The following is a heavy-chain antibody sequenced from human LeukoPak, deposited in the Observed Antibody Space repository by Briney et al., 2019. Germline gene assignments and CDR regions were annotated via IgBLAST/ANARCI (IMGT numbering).Heavy chain of an antibody. Sequence: SETLSLTCSVSGGSITNYYWSWIRQPAGKGLEWIGRFYSRGTTYYNPPLQGRVTISIDKSKNQFSLRLMSVTAADTAIYYCARAFTITSGNYFDPWGQGTLVTVSP. CDR3: ARAFTITSGNYFDP. D-gene: IGHD3-10*01. J-gene: IGHJ5*02. CDR1: GGSITNYY. V-gene: IGHV4-4*07. CDR2: FYSRGTT.